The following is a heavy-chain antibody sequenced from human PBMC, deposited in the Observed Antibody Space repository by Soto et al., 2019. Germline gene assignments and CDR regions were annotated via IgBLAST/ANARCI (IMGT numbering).Heavy chain of an antibody. Sequence: SETLSLTCTVSGGSISSSNWWGWIRQPPGKGLEWIGYIYYSGSTKYNPSLKSRVIISVDTSKNQFSLKLTSVTAADAAVYYCARDFFDSSDYTTNWFDPWGQGTLVTVSS. CDR2: IYYSGST. CDR1: GGSISSSNW. CDR3: ARDFFDSSDYTTNWFDP. J-gene: IGHJ5*02. V-gene: IGHV4-28*03. D-gene: IGHD3-22*01.